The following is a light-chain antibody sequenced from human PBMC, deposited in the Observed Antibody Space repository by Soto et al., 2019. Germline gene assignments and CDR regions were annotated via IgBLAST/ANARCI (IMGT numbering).Light chain of an antibody. J-gene: IGLJ2*01. V-gene: IGLV1-44*01. Sequence: QSALTQPPSASGTPGQRVTISCSGSPSNIGTNPVTWYQHLPGTAPKLLIYTNTQRPSGVPDRFSGSKSGTSASLAVSGLQSEDEGDYYCAAWDGSLNVVVFGGGTKVTVL. CDR3: AAWDGSLNVVV. CDR1: PSNIGTNP. CDR2: TNT.